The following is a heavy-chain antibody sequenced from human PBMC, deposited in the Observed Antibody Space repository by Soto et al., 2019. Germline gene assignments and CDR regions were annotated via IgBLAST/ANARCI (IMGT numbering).Heavy chain of an antibody. V-gene: IGHV1-69*13. CDR3: ASAEASGLS. CDR1: GGSFSTYA. J-gene: IGHJ5*01. Sequence: SVKVSCKASGGSFSTYAFNWLRQAPGQGLEWLGAITPIFGTPNYAQKFQGRVTISADDSTSKLYLELRSLKYDDTAIYYCASAEASGLSWCRGSLVTVCS. CDR2: ITPIFGTP.